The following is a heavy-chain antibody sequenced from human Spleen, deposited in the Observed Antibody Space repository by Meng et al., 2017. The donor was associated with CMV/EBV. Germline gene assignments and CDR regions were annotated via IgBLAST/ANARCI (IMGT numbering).Heavy chain of an antibody. Sequence: GGSLRLSCAASGFTFSKAWMSWVRQAPGKGLEWVGRIRRESDGGTADYPAPVKGRFTVSRDDSKNTLHLQMNSLKTEDTGIYYCTTDTAGYAFWSDPPGWFDPWGQGTLVTVSS. J-gene: IGHJ5*02. CDR1: GFTFSKAW. CDR3: TTDTAGYAFWSDPPGWFDP. V-gene: IGHV3-15*01. CDR2: IRRESDGGTA. D-gene: IGHD3-3*01.